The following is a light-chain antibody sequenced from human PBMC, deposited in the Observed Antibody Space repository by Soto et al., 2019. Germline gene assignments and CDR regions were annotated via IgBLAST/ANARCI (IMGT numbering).Light chain of an antibody. CDR1: SSDIGSYNR. Sequence: QSVLTQPPSVSGFPGQSVTISCTGTSSDIGSYNRVSWYQQPPGTAPKLMIYEVSNRPSGVPDRFSGSKSGNTASLTISGLQPEDEADYYCNSYTSGNTYVFGTGTKVTVL. V-gene: IGLV2-18*02. CDR3: NSYTSGNTYV. J-gene: IGLJ1*01. CDR2: EVS.